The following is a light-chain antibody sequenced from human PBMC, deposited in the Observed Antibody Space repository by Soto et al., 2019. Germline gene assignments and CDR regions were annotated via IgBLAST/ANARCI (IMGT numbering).Light chain of an antibody. Sequence: QSALTQPPSASGSPGQSVTISCTGTSSDVGAYNYVSWYQQHPGKAPKLMIYDVSKRPSGVPYRFSGSKSGNAASLTVSGLQGEDEADYYCATWDDDLYTPIIGGGTQLTVL. CDR2: DVS. CDR1: SSDVGAYNY. V-gene: IGLV2-8*01. CDR3: ATWDDDLYTPI. J-gene: IGLJ2*01.